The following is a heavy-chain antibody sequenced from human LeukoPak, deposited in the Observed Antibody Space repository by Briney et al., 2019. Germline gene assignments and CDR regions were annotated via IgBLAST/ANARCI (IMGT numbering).Heavy chain of an antibody. CDR1: GYSFTSYW. V-gene: IGHV5-51*01. Sequence: GESLKISCKGSGYSFTSYWIGWVRQMPGKGLEWMGIIYPGDSDTRCSPSFQGQVTISADKSISTAYLQWSSLKASDTAMYYCARFGSAGTHNDAFDIWGQGTMGTGSS. D-gene: IGHD6-13*01. J-gene: IGHJ3*02. CDR3: ARFGSAGTHNDAFDI. CDR2: IYPGDSDT.